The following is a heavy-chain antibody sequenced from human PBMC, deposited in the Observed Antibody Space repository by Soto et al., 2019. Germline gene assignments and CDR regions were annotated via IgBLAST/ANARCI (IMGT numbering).Heavy chain of an antibody. J-gene: IGHJ6*02. V-gene: IGHV1-58*02. CDR1: GFTFTSSA. CDR2: IVVGSGNT. CDR3: AREGSAPYYYYGMDV. Sequence: ASVKVSCKASGFTFTSSAMQWVRQARGQRLEWIGWIVVGSGNTNYAQKFQERVTITTDTSTSTAYMELRSLRSDDTAVYYCAREGSAPYYYYGMDVWGQGTTVTVSS. D-gene: IGHD6-19*01.